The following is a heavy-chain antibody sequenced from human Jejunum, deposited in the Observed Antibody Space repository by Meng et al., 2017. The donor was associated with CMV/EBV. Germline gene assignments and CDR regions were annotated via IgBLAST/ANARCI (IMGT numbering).Heavy chain of an antibody. Sequence: GPVADAGPGLVKPSEALSLTCTVSGGCVNNYYWSWTRQSAGKGLEWIGRFYSSDTYNYHPSLDSRVTMSIDTSKNQFSLNLRSVTAADTATYYCARGPGASTREGFDYWGLGTLVTVSS. J-gene: IGHJ4*02. CDR2: FYSSDTY. CDR3: ARGPGASTREGFDY. V-gene: IGHV4-4*07. D-gene: IGHD1-26*01. CDR1: GGCVNNYY.